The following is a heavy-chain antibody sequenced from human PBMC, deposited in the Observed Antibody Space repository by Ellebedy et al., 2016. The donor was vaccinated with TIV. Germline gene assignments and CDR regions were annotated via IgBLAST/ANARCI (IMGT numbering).Heavy chain of an antibody. Sequence: SETLSLXCTVSGGSISAYYWSWIRQPPGKGLEWIGYIYYSGSTYYNPSLKSRVTISVDTSKNQFSLKLSSVTAADTAVYYCANSGDPRLNDAFDIWGQGTMVTVSS. CDR3: ANSGDPRLNDAFDI. J-gene: IGHJ3*02. D-gene: IGHD1-26*01. CDR2: IYYSGST. CDR1: GGSISAYY. V-gene: IGHV4-30-4*01.